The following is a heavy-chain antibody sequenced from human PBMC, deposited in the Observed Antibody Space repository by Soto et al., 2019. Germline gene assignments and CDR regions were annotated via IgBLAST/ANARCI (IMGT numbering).Heavy chain of an antibody. D-gene: IGHD2-15*01. CDR2: ISGSGSTI. J-gene: IGHJ6*03. CDR3: ASGVAASHFYYYYIDV. Sequence: QVQLVESGGGLVKPGGSLRLSCAASGFTFSDYYMSWIRQAPGKGLEWVSYISGSGSTIYYEDSVKGRFTISRDNAKNSLHLQMNSLRAEHTAVYYCASGVAASHFYYYYIDVWGKGTTVTVSS. V-gene: IGHV3-11*01. CDR1: GFTFSDYY.